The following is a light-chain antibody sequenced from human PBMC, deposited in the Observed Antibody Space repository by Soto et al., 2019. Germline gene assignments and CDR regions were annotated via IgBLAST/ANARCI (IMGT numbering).Light chain of an antibody. Sequence: DIQLTQSPSFLSASVGDRVTITCRASQGISSYLAWYQQKPGKAPKLLIYAASTLQSGVPSRFSGSGCGTEFTLTISSLQPEDFATYYCQQLNSYPITFGQGTRLEIK. J-gene: IGKJ5*01. V-gene: IGKV1-9*01. CDR3: QQLNSYPIT. CDR1: QGISSY. CDR2: AAS.